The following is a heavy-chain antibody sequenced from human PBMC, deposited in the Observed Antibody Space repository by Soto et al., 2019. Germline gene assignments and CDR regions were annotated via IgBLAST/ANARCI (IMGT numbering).Heavy chain of an antibody. Sequence: QVQLVESGGGVVQPGGSLRLSCAASGFSFSNFGMYWVRQAPGKGLEWVAGIWYDGRNQYYGDSVEGRFIISRDNSKNTLHLQMNTLGVDDTAIYYCARDQESGRTSVLDSWGQGTLVTVSS. D-gene: IGHD3-3*01. CDR2: IWYDGRNQ. CDR3: ARDQESGRTSVLDS. CDR1: GFSFSNFG. V-gene: IGHV3-33*01. J-gene: IGHJ4*02.